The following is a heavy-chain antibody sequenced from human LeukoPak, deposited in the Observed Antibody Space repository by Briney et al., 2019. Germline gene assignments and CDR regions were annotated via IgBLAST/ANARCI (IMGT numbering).Heavy chain of an antibody. CDR1: GYTFTSYG. CDR3: ATVTKAAYDY. CDR2: ISAYNGNT. Sequence: GASVKVSCKASGYTFTSYGISWVRQAPGQGLEWMGWISAYNGNTNYAQKLQGRVTMTTDTSTSTAYIGLRSLRSDDTAVYYCATVTKAAYDYWGQGILVTVSS. V-gene: IGHV1-18*01. D-gene: IGHD4-17*01. J-gene: IGHJ4*02.